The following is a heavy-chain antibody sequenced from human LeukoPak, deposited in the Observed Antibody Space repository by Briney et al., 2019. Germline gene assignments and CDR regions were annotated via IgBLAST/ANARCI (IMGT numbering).Heavy chain of an antibody. CDR2: ISGGGDST. J-gene: IGHJ4*02. CDR3: ATNYYDSSGYYYVPDY. D-gene: IGHD3-22*01. CDR1: GFTFSNYA. V-gene: IGHV3-23*01. Sequence: GGSLRLSCAASGFTFSNYAMSWVRQAPGKGLEWVSAISGGGDSTYYADSVKGRFTISRDNSKNTLYLQMNSLRAEDTAVYYCATNYYDSSGYYYVPDYWGQGTLVTVSS.